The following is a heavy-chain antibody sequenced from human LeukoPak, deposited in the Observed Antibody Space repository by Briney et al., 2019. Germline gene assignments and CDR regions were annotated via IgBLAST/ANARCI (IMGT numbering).Heavy chain of an antibody. Sequence: HPGGSLRLSCAASGFTFSSYAMSWVRQAPGKGLEWVSAISGSGGSTYYADSVKGRFTISRDNSKNTLYLQVNSLRAEDTAVYYCAKVGGYCSSTSCYPNWFDPWGQGTLVTVSS. CDR3: AKVGGYCSSTSCYPNWFDP. V-gene: IGHV3-23*01. J-gene: IGHJ5*02. D-gene: IGHD2-2*01. CDR2: ISGSGGST. CDR1: GFTFSSYA.